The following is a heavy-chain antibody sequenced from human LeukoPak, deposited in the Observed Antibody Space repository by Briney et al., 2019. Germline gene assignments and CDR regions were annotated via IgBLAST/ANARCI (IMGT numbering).Heavy chain of an antibody. CDR1: GGSFSGYY. CDR2: INHSGST. D-gene: IGHD5-24*01. V-gene: IGHV4-34*01. J-gene: IGHJ4*02. CDR3: ARGERRDGYTFGY. Sequence: SETLSLTCAVYGGSFSGYYWSWIRQPPGKGLEWIGEINHSGSTNYNPSLKSRVTISVDTSKNQFSLMLSSVTAADTAVYFCARGERRDGYTFGYWGQGTLVTVSS.